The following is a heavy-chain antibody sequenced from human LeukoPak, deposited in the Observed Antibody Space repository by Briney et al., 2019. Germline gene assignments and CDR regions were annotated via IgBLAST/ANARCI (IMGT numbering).Heavy chain of an antibody. V-gene: IGHV4-38-2*01. D-gene: IGHD6-19*01. CDR2: MYHSGST. Sequence: SETLSLTCAVPGYSISNAYYWGWIRQPPGKGLEWIASMYHSGSTYYNPSLKSRVTISVDTSKNQFSLKLNSVTAADTAVYYCVRHPRYSTGWAIDYWGQGTLVTVSS. CDR3: VRHPRYSTGWAIDY. CDR1: GYSISNAYY. J-gene: IGHJ4*02.